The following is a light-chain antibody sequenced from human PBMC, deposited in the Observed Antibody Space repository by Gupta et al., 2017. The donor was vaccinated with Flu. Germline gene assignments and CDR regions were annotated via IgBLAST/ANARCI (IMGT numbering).Light chain of an antibody. J-gene: IGKJ3*01. CDR2: GGS. CDR3: QLNKYTFS. CDR1: QGSSSY. Sequence: SPSFLSASVGDRVTSSCRASQGSSSYLAWYQQKPGEAPKLLIYGGSTLQGGAPSRFSGSGSGTDFTLTINSLQPEDVATYYCQLNKYTFSFGPGTKVDIK. V-gene: IGKV1-9*01.